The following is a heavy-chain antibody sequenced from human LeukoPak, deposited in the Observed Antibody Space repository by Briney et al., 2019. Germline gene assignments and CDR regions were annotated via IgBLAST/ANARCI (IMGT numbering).Heavy chain of an antibody. D-gene: IGHD3-16*01. CDR1: GGTFSSYA. Sequence: SVKVSCKASGGTFSSYAISWVRQAPGQGLEWMGGMIPIFGTANYAQKFQGRVTITADESTSTAYMELSSLRSEDTAVYYCASGVPYYYYYYMDVWGKGTTVTVSS. J-gene: IGHJ6*03. CDR2: MIPIFGTA. V-gene: IGHV1-69*13. CDR3: ASGVPYYYYYYMDV.